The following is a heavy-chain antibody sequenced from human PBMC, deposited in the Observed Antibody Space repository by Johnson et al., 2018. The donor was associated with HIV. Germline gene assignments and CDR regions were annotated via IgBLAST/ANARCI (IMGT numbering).Heavy chain of an antibody. J-gene: IGHJ3*02. CDR2: MWYDGSNK. Sequence: VQLVESGGGVVQPGRSLRLSCAASGFTFSTYGMHWVRQAPGKGLEWVAAMWYDGSNKYYADSVKGRFTISRDNSKNTLYLQMNSLRAEDTAVYYCAKCLLRRGGKCYVVDAFDIWGQGTMVTVSS. V-gene: IGHV3-33*06. CDR3: AKCLLRRGGKCYVVDAFDI. D-gene: IGHD2-15*01. CDR1: GFTFSTYG.